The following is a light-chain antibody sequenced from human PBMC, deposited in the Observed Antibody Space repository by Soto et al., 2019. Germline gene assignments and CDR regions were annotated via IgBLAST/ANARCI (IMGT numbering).Light chain of an antibody. J-gene: IGLJ1*01. V-gene: IGLV2-8*01. CDR3: KSYAGSNTYA. CDR2: EVV. CDR1: KNDIGLYDF. Sequence: ALTQPPSASGSPGQSVTISCTGTKNDIGLYDFVSWYQHHPGKAPRLIIYEVVQRPSGVPDRFSGSKSGNTASLTVSGLQAADEADYFCKSYAGSNTYAFGSGTKVT.